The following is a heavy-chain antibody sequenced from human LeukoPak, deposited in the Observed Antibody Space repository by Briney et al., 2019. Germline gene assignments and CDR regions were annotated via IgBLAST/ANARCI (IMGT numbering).Heavy chain of an antibody. J-gene: IGHJ5*02. CDR3: AKGAGPPWFDP. V-gene: IGHV4-4*07. Sequence: SETLSLTCTVSGGPITTYYLSWIRQSAGMGLEWIGRISGSGVITYSPSLKSRVTISIDTSRNQFSMNLNSVTAADTAVYYCAKGAGPPWFDPWGQGTLVTVSS. CDR1: GGPITTYY. D-gene: IGHD6-19*01. CDR2: ISGSGVI.